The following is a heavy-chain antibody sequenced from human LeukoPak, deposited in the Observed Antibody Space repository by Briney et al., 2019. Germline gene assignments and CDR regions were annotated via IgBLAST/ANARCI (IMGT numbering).Heavy chain of an antibody. Sequence: GASVKVSCKASGYTFTSYYMHWVGQAPGQGIEWMGVINPSGGSTSYAQKFQGRVTMTRDTSTSTVYMELSSLRSEDTAVYYCARGGSSSSSWYGYYYGMDVWGQGTTVTVSS. CDR1: GYTFTSYY. CDR3: ARGGSSSSSWYGYYYGMDV. CDR2: INPSGGST. D-gene: IGHD6-13*01. V-gene: IGHV1-46*01. J-gene: IGHJ6*02.